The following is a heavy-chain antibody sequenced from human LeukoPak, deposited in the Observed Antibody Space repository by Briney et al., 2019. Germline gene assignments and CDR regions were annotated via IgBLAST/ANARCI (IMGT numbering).Heavy chain of an antibody. CDR1: GGSISSNSHY. J-gene: IGHJ6*03. Sequence: SETLSLTCTVSGGSISSNSHYWGWIRQSPGTGLEWIGSIYYSGTTYYNPSLKSRVTISIDTSKNQFSLKLTSVTAADTGLYYCARAYYYYYYYMDVWGKGTTVTVS. V-gene: IGHV4-39*07. CDR2: IYYSGTT. CDR3: ARAYYYYYYYMDV.